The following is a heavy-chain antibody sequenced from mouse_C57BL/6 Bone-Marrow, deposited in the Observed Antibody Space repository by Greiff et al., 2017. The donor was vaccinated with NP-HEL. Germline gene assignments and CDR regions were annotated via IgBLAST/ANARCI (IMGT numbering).Heavy chain of an antibody. D-gene: IGHD1-1*01. CDR3: ARPGGDPYSFYYYGSSYVWYFDV. Sequence: EVMLVESGGGLVKPGGSLKLSCAASGFTFSDYGMHWVRQAPEKGLEWVAYISSGSSTIYYADTVKGRFTISRDNAKNTLFLQMTSLRSEDTAMYYCARPGGDPYSFYYYGSSYVWYFDVWGTGTTVTVSS. V-gene: IGHV5-17*01. CDR2: ISSGSSTI. J-gene: IGHJ1*03. CDR1: GFTFSDYG.